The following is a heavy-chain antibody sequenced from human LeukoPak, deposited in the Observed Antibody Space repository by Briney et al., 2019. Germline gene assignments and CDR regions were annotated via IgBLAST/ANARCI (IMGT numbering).Heavy chain of an antibody. Sequence: GGSLRLSCYRSGFTFDNYPMSWVRQAPGKGLEWVSPIGNAGSDTKYAVSVKGRFTISRDNSRNTLYLQMNSLRVDDTALYYCGRDWKLDYWGQGSLVTVSS. V-gene: IGHV3-23*05. J-gene: IGHJ4*02. D-gene: IGHD5-24*01. CDR1: GFTFDNYP. CDR3: GRDWKLDY. CDR2: IGNAGSDT.